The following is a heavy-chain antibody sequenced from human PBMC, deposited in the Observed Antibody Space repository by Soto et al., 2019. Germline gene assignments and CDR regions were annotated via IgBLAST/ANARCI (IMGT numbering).Heavy chain of an antibody. CDR1: GAYMRNDYYY. CDR2: MHHSGRT. Sequence: SETLSLTCAVSGAYMRNDYYYWGWVRQKPGKDLEWIGHMHHSGRTHYNPSLKSRVAISVDTSKNQFSLYLNSVTAADTAVYYCARWVEVSLDYFDSWGQGTPVTVSS. V-gene: IGHV4-31*11. CDR3: ARWVEVSLDYFDS. D-gene: IGHD2-15*01. J-gene: IGHJ4*02.